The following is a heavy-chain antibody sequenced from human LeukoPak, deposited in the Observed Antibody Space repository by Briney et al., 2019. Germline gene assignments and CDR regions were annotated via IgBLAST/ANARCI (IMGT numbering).Heavy chain of an antibody. D-gene: IGHD6-13*01. Sequence: PGGSLRLSCAASGFTFSNYRMSWVRQAPGKGLEWVANIKQDGSEKYYVDSVEGRFAISRDNAQNSLYLQMNSPRVEDTAMYYCARWQPGFDPWGQGTLVTVSS. J-gene: IGHJ5*02. CDR1: GFTFSNYR. V-gene: IGHV3-7*01. CDR3: ARWQPGFDP. CDR2: IKQDGSEK.